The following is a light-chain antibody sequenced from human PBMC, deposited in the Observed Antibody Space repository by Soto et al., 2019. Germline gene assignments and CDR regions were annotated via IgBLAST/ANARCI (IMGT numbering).Light chain of an antibody. V-gene: IGKV3-15*01. CDR2: AAS. Sequence: EIVLTQSPATLSLSPGERATLSCRASQGIKSNLAWFQQKPGQAPRLLIYAASTRATGVPARFSGSGSGTEFTLTISSLQSEDFTIYYCQYYNNWLGTFGGGTKVDI. CDR3: QYYNNWLGT. J-gene: IGKJ4*01. CDR1: QGIKSN.